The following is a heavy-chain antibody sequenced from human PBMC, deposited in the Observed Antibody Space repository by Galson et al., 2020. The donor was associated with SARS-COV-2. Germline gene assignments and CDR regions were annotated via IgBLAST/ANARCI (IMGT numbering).Heavy chain of an antibody. Sequence: SETLSLPCTVSGGSISSSRYYWGWIRQPPGKGQEWIGSLFYSGSTYYNPSLKSRVSMSVDTSKNQFSLQLSSVTAADTAVYYCAAIKSIAANFDYWGHGTLVTVSS. J-gene: IGHJ4*01. CDR3: AAIKSIAANFDY. D-gene: IGHD6-13*01. CDR1: GGSISSSRYY. CDR2: LFYSGST. V-gene: IGHV4-39*01.